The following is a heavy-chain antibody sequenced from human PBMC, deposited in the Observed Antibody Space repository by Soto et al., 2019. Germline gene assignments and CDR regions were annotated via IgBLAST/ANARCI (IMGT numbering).Heavy chain of an antibody. Sequence: SETLSLTCSVSGAAVSGGYYFYYWIRQPPGKGLERIGYIDYSRSPKYNPSLRSRVAISVDTSKNQLSLQLSPVTTADTAVYYCGRAGHYFDKTDYWGFFGLWGRGSLVTVSS. J-gene: IGHJ2*01. D-gene: IGHD3-22*01. CDR1: GAAVSGGYYF. V-gene: IGHV4-61*01. CDR3: GRAGHYFDKTDYWGFFGL. CDR2: IDYSRSP.